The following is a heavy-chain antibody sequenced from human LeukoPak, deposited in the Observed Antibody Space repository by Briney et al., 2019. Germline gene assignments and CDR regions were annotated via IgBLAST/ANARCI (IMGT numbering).Heavy chain of an antibody. CDR2: ISSNGGNT. CDR3: ARGIENTYWYFDL. Sequence: GGSLRLSCAASGFTFSSYAMHWVRQAPGKGLEYVSAISSNGGNTYYANSVKGRFTISRDNSKSTLYLQMGSLRAEDMAVYYCARGIENTYWYFDLWGRGTLVTVSS. CDR1: GFTFSSYA. V-gene: IGHV3-64*01. J-gene: IGHJ2*01. D-gene: IGHD2/OR15-2a*01.